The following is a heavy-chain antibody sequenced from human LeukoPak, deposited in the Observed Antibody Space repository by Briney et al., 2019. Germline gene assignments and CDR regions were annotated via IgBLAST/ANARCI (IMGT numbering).Heavy chain of an antibody. CDR1: GGTFISYA. V-gene: IGHV1-69*13. J-gene: IGHJ5*02. Sequence: ASVKVSCKASGGTFISYAISWVRQAPGQGLEWMGGIIPIFGTANYAQKFQGRVTITADESTSTAYMELSSLRSEDTAVYYCARDGSTNSQNWFDPWGQGTLVIVSS. CDR3: ARDGSTNSQNWFDP. CDR2: IIPIFGTA. D-gene: IGHD2-8*01.